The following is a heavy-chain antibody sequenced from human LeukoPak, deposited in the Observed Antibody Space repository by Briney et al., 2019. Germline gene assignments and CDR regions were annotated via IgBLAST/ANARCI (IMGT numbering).Heavy chain of an antibody. CDR1: GGSISSCGYY. V-gene: IGHV4-31*03. D-gene: IGHD3-3*01. J-gene: IGHJ6*02. CDR2: IYYSGST. Sequence: PSETLSLNCTVSGGSISSCGYYWSWIRQHPGKGLEWIGYIYYSGSTYYNPSLKSRVTISVDTSKNQFSLKLSSVTAADTAAYYCARVPQSYDFWSGYSFYGMDVWGQGTTVTVSS. CDR3: ARVPQSYDFWSGYSFYGMDV.